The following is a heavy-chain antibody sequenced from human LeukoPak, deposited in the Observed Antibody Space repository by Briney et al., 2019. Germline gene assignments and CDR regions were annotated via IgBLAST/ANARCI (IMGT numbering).Heavy chain of an antibody. CDR1: GLTFDDYA. CDR2: INWSSGNI. V-gene: IGHV3-9*01. D-gene: IGHD6-13*01. CDR3: AKGIAAAGPYYYYGMDV. J-gene: IGHJ6*02. Sequence: GRSLRLSCAASGLTFDDYAMQSVRQAPGKGLGWVSGINWSSGNIGYADSVRGRFTISRDNAKNSLYLQMNSLRPEDTALYYCAKGIAAAGPYYYYGMDVWGQGTTVTVSS.